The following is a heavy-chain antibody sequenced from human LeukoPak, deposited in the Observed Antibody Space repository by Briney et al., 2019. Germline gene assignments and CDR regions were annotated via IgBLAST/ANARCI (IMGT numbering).Heavy chain of an antibody. J-gene: IGHJ4*02. CDR3: AREKLYSSSSDY. CDR2: IKEDGSEK. D-gene: IGHD6-6*01. V-gene: IGHV3-7*01. Sequence: GGSLRLSCAASGFTFSTYWVSWVRQAPGKGLEWVANIKEDGSEKFYVDSVKGRFTISRDNAKNSLYLQMNSLRAEDTAVYYCAREKLYSSSSDYWGQGTLVTVSS. CDR1: GFTFSTYW.